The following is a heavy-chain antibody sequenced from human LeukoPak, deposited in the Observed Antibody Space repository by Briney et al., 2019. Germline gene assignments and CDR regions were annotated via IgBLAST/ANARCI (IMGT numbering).Heavy chain of an antibody. V-gene: IGHV3-23*01. Sequence: GGSLRLSCAASGFTFSNYAMSWVRQAPGEGLEWVSTVSGDGGMTYYADSAKGRFTISRDNSKNTLYLQMNSLRAEDTAVYYCGPDDYWGQGTLVTVSS. CDR3: GPDDY. CDR1: GFTFSNYA. J-gene: IGHJ4*02. CDR2: VSGDGGMT.